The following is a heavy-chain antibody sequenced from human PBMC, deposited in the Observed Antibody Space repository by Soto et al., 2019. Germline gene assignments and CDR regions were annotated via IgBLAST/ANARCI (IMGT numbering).Heavy chain of an antibody. V-gene: IGHV1-46*01. CDR2: INPSGGST. CDR3: ARVTAYYYDSSGYPADKGMDV. D-gene: IGHD3-22*01. J-gene: IGHJ6*02. CDR1: GYTFTSYY. Sequence: ASMKVSCKASGYTFTSYYMHWVRQAPGQGLEWMGIINPSGGSTSYAQKFQGRVTMTRDTSTSTVYMELSSLRSEDTAVYYCARVTAYYYDSSGYPADKGMDVWGQGTTVTVSS.